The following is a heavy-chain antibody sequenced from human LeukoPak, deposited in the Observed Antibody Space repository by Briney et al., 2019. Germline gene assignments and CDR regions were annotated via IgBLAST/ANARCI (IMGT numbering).Heavy chain of an antibody. J-gene: IGHJ6*03. V-gene: IGHV4-39*01. Sequence: MASETLSLTCTVSGGSISSSSYHWGWIRQPPGKGLEWIGSIYYSGSTYYNPSLKSRVTISVDTSKTHFSLKLSSVTAADTAVYYCARHKIARHYYYYYMDVWGKGTTVTGSS. CDR2: IYYSGST. CDR3: ARHKIARHYYYYYMDV. CDR1: GGSISSSSYH. D-gene: IGHD6-25*01.